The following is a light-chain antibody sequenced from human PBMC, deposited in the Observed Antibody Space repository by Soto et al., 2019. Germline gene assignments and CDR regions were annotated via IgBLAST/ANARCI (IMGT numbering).Light chain of an antibody. CDR1: HSVKNY. J-gene: IGKJ4*01. CDR2: DAP. V-gene: IGKV3-11*01. CDR3: QQHDIWPFT. Sequence: EIVLTQSPATLSLSPGERATLSCRASHSVKNYLARYQQKPGQAPRLLTYDAPKRATGIPARFSGSGSGSGFTLTITALQPEDFALYYCQQHDIWPFTFGGGTKV.